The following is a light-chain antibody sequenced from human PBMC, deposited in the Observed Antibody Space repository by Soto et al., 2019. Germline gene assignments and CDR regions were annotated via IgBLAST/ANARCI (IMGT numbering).Light chain of an antibody. J-gene: IGKJ3*01. CDR2: AAS. Sequence: DIQMTQSASSLSASVGDSVTITCRASQSMSNYLNWYQQKPGKAPKLLVYAASSLQSGVPSRFSGSGSGTDFTLTISSLQPEDFATYYCQQSYSTPFTFGPGTKVDIK. CDR1: QSMSNY. V-gene: IGKV1-39*01. CDR3: QQSYSTPFT.